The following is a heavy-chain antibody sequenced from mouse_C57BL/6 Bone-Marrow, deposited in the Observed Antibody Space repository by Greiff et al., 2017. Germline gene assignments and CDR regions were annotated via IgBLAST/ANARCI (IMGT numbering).Heavy chain of an antibody. CDR1: GFNIKDYY. Sequence: VQLQQSGAELVKPGASVKLSCTASGFNIKDYYIHWVQQRTEQGLEWIGRIDPEDGDTKYAPKFQDKATITADTSSNTAYLQLSSLTSEDTAVYYGTRSLINYGTNYGGQGTTLTVSS. V-gene: IGHV14-2*01. CDR2: IDPEDGDT. D-gene: IGHD1-1*01. CDR3: TRSLINYGTNY. J-gene: IGHJ2*01.